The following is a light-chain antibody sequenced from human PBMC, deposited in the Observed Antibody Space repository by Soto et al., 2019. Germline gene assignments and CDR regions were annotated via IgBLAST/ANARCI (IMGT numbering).Light chain of an antibody. Sequence: EIVMTQSPATLSVSPGEGATLSCRASQSVGTNLAWYQQKPGQAPRLLIYGASTRATGIPARFSGSGSGTEFTLTISSLQSEDFAVYYCQQYNNWPPGTFGQGTKLEIK. CDR3: QQYNNWPPGT. V-gene: IGKV3-15*01. CDR1: QSVGTN. CDR2: GAS. J-gene: IGKJ2*01.